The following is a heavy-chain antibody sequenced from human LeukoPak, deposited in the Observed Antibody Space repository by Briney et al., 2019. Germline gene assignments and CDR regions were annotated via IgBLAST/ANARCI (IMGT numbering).Heavy chain of an antibody. Sequence: PGGSLRLSCEASGFTFSSYWMSWVRQAPGKGLEWVANINQDGSEKYYVVSVKGRFTISRDDAKNSLYLQMNSLRAEDTAVYYCARVVAHNWFDPWGQGTLVTVSS. J-gene: IGHJ5*02. D-gene: IGHD5-12*01. V-gene: IGHV3-7*01. CDR3: ARVVAHNWFDP. CDR1: GFTFSSYW. CDR2: INQDGSEK.